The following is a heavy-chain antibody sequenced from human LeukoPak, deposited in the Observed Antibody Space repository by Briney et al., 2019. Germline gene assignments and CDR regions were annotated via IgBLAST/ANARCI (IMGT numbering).Heavy chain of an antibody. J-gene: IGHJ4*02. CDR3: ARGGAARPDF. V-gene: IGHV3-7*01. CDR1: EFIFSINY. D-gene: IGHD6-6*01. Sequence: GGSLRLSCAASEFIFSINYMNWFRQTPGKGLEWVAKIKADGGEKDHVASVKGRFTISRDNAKNSLYLQMNSLRVEDTAVYYCARGGAARPDFWGQGTLVTVSS. CDR2: IKADGGEK.